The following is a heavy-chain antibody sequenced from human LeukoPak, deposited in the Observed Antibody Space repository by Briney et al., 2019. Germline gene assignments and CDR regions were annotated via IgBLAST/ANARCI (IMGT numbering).Heavy chain of an antibody. J-gene: IGHJ4*02. CDR3: ARLSLSFGELRY. V-gene: IGHV3-7*01. Sequence: GGSLRLSCAVSGFTFSSYWMSWVRQAPGKGLEWVANIKQDGSEKYYVDSVKGRFTISRDNAKNSLYLQMNSLRAEDTAVYYCARLSLSFGELRYWGQGTLVTVSS. D-gene: IGHD3-10*01. CDR2: IKQDGSEK. CDR1: GFTFSSYW.